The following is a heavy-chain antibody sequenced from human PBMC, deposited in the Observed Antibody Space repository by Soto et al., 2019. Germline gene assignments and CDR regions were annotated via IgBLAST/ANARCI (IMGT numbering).Heavy chain of an antibody. CDR1: GFTFSSYA. V-gene: IGHV3-23*01. Sequence: GGSLRLSCAASGFTFSSYAMSWVRQAPGKGLEWVSAISGSGGSTYYADSVKGRFTISRDNSKNTLYLQMNSLRAEDTAVYYCAKEAIVYYDSSGYPSYFDYWGQGTLVTV. CDR3: AKEAIVYYDSSGYPSYFDY. D-gene: IGHD3-22*01. J-gene: IGHJ4*02. CDR2: ISGSGGST.